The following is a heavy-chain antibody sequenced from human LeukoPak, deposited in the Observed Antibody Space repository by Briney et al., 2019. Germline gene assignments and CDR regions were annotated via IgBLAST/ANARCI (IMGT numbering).Heavy chain of an antibody. CDR1: GFTFSSYA. CDR2: ISGSGGST. J-gene: IGHJ4*02. V-gene: IGHV3-23*01. Sequence: PGGSLRLSCAASGFTFSSYAMGWVRQAPGKGLEWVSAISGSGGSTYYADSVKGRFTISRDNSKNTLYLQMNSLRAEDTAVYYCAKAPLSRVQKWLRAYYFDYWGQGTLVTVSS. D-gene: IGHD5-12*01. CDR3: AKAPLSRVQKWLRAYYFDY.